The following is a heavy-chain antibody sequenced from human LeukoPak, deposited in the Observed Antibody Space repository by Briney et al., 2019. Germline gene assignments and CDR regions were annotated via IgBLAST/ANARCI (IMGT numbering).Heavy chain of an antibody. Sequence: GGSLRLSCAASGFTFSNYEMNWVRQAPGKGLEWVSYISSSGSTIYYADSVKGRFTISRDNAKNSLYLQMNSLRAEDTAVYYCARDDSYGLDYWGQGTRVTASS. CDR2: ISSSGSTI. CDR3: ARDDSYGLDY. D-gene: IGHD5-18*01. J-gene: IGHJ4*02. CDR1: GFTFSNYE. V-gene: IGHV3-48*03.